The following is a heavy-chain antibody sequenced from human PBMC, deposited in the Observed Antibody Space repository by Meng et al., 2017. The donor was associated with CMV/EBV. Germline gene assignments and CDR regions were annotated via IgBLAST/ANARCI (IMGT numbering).Heavy chain of an antibody. D-gene: IGHD6-6*01. CDR2: INPNSGGT. CDR3: AQGSVVARRGTYYGMDV. J-gene: IGHJ6*02. Sequence: GESLKISCKASGYTFTGYYMHWVRQAPGQGLEWMGWINPNSGGTNYAQKFQGRVTMTRDTSISTAYMELSRLRSDDTAVYYCAQGSVVARRGTYYGMDVWGQGTTVTVSS. CDR1: GYTFTGYY. V-gene: IGHV1-2*02.